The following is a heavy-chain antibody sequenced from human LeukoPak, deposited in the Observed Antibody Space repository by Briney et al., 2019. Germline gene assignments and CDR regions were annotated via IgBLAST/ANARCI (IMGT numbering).Heavy chain of an antibody. D-gene: IGHD1-26*01. CDR3: ARVPGSYYVGYYFDY. V-gene: IGHV3-74*01. CDR2: INSDGSIT. Sequence: GGSLRLSCAASGFTFSSYWMHWVRQAPGKGLVWLSRINSDGSITTYADSVKGRFTISRDNAKNALYLQMNTLRAEDTAVYYCARVPGSYYVGYYFDYWGQGTLVTVSS. J-gene: IGHJ4*02. CDR1: GFTFSSYW.